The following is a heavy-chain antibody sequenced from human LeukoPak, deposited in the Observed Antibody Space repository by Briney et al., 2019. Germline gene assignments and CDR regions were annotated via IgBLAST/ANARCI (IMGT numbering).Heavy chain of an antibody. J-gene: IGHJ4*02. D-gene: IGHD3-22*01. CDR2: IYYSGST. CDR3: ARDYYDSSGYYHY. V-gene: IGHV4-39*07. Sequence: SETLSLTCTVSGGSISSSSYYWGWIRQPPVKGLEWIGSIYYSGSTYYNPSLKSRVTISVDTSKNQFSLKLSSVTAADTAVYYCARDYYDSSGYYHYWGQGTLVTVSS. CDR1: GGSISSSSYY.